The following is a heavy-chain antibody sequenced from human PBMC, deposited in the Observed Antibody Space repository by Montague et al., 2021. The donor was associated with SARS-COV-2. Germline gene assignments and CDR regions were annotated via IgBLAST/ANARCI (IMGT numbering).Heavy chain of an antibody. J-gene: IGHJ6*02. CDR2: IYRGGSP. V-gene: IGHV4-61*02. CDR1: GDSLSSGSYY. CDR3: TRDPITGTTGTIYNYYGMDV. Sequence: TLSLTCSVSGDSLSSGSYYWSWIRQPAGKGLEWIGRIYRGGSPNYXPFLKSRVTISGDMSKNQFSLNVSSVTAADTAVYYCTRDPITGTTGTIYNYYGMDVWGQGTTVTVSS. D-gene: IGHD1-20*01.